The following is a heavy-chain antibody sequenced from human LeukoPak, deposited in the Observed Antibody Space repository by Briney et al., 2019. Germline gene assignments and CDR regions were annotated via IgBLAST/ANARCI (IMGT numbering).Heavy chain of an antibody. Sequence: SETLSPTCTVSGGSISSYYWSWIRQPPGKGLEWIGYIYYSGSTNYNPSLKSRVTISVDTSKNQFSLKLSSVTAADTAVYYCARMLSFCSGGSCYSLWFDPWGQGTLVTVSS. CDR3: ARMLSFCSGGSCYSLWFDP. D-gene: IGHD2-15*01. CDR1: GGSISSYY. V-gene: IGHV4-59*01. J-gene: IGHJ5*02. CDR2: IYYSGST.